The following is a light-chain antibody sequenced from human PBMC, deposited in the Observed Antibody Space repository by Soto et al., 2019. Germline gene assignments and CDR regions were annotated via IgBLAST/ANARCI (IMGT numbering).Light chain of an antibody. CDR1: QSVNSK. CDR2: LAS. V-gene: IGKV3-15*01. J-gene: IGKJ4*01. Sequence: EIVMTQSPATLSVSPGERATLSCRASQSVNSKVAWYHQKPGQAPRLLIYLASTRATGIPARFSGSGSGTEFTLTISSRQSEDFAVYFCQQYNSWPLTFGGGTKVEIK. CDR3: QQYNSWPLT.